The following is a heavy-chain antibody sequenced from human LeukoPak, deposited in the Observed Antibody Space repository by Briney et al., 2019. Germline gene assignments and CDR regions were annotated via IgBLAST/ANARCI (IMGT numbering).Heavy chain of an antibody. D-gene: IGHD1-26*01. CDR3: ARVLAGATYFDY. Sequence: GGSLRLSCAASGFTFSRYEMNWVRQAPGKGLEWLSYISSSGSTMYYADSVKGRITISRDNAKNSLYLQMNSLRAEDTAVYYCARVLAGATYFDYWGQGTRVTVSS. CDR1: GFTFSRYE. J-gene: IGHJ4*01. CDR2: ISSSGSTM. V-gene: IGHV3-48*03.